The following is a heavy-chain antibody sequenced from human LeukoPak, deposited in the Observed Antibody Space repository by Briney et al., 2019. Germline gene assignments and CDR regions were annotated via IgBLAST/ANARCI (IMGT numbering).Heavy chain of an antibody. J-gene: IGHJ6*02. CDR3: AKDRSSSSSYYYGMDV. Sequence: GGSLRLSCAASGFTFSSYAMSWVRQAPGKGLEWVSAISGSGGSTYYADSVKGRFTISRDSSKNTLYLQMNSLRAEDTAVYHCAKDRSSSSSYYYGMDVWGQGTTVTVSS. V-gene: IGHV3-23*01. CDR1: GFTFSSYA. CDR2: ISGSGGST. D-gene: IGHD6-6*01.